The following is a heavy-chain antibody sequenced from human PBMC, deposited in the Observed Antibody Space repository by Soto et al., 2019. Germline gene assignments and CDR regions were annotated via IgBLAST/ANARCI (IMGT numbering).Heavy chain of an antibody. Sequence: QVQLVQSGAEVKKPGSSVKVSCKASGGTFSSYTISWVRQAPGQGLEWMGRIITLLGIANYAQKFQRRVTITADKSTITAYIELRSLRSEDTAVYYCARANYRSNIVVVVAAAFDICGQGTMVTVSS. CDR3: ARANYRSNIVVVVAAAFDI. CDR2: IITLLGIA. D-gene: IGHD2-15*01. V-gene: IGHV1-69*02. CDR1: GGTFSSYT. J-gene: IGHJ3*02.